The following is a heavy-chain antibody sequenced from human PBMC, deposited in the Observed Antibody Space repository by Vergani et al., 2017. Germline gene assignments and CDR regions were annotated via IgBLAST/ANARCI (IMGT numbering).Heavy chain of an antibody. D-gene: IGHD2-2*01. CDR3: ARNPRYCSSTSCLDP. Sequence: QVQMVQSGAEVKKPGASVRVSCKASGYTFTSYGISWVRQAPGQGLEWMGWISTYNGNTNYAQKLQGRVTMTTDTSTSTAYMELRSLRSDDTAVYYCARNPRYCSSTSCLDPWGQGTLVTVSS. CDR2: ISTYNGNT. CDR1: GYTFTSYG. J-gene: IGHJ5*02. V-gene: IGHV1-18*01.